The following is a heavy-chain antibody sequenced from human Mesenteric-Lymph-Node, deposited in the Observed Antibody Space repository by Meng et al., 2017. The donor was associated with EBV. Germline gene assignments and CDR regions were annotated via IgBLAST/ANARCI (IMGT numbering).Heavy chain of an antibody. CDR3: AKLPTVSNFDY. CDR1: GFTFSSYG. CDR2: ISYDGSNK. J-gene: IGHJ4*02. V-gene: IGHV3-30*18. Sequence: QGQWGGSGGGVVQPCRSLRLSCAASGFTFSSYGMHWVCQAPGKGLEWVAVISYDGSNKYYADSVKGRFTISRDNSKNTLYLQMNSLRAEDTAVYYCAKLPTVSNFDYWGQGTLVTVSS. D-gene: IGHD4-17*01.